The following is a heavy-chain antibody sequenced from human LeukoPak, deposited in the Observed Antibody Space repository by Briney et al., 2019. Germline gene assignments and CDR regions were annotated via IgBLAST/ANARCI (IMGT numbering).Heavy chain of an antibody. CDR3: AQWEPRNFQH. V-gene: IGHV3-23*01. D-gene: IGHD1-26*01. CDR2: ISGGGDST. CDR1: GFTFSTYS. Sequence: GGSLRLSCAASGFTFSTYSMNWVRQAPGKGLEWLSAISGGGDSTYYADSVKGRFTISRDNAKDTLYLQMNSLRAEDTAVYYCAQWEPRNFQHWGQGTLVTVSS. J-gene: IGHJ1*01.